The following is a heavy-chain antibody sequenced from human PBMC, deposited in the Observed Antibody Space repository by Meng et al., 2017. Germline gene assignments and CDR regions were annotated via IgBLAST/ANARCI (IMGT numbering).Heavy chain of an antibody. CDR2: IYHTGTT. Sequence: SETLSLTCAVSGYSISSGSHWGWVQQSAGKALEWIASIYHTGTTYYNPSLKSRATISVDTSNNQFSLRLNSVTAADTAIYYCVRDLPTGYFDPWGQGALVTVSS. D-gene: IGHD4-11*01. CDR3: VRDLPTGYFDP. V-gene: IGHV4-38-2*02. J-gene: IGHJ5*02. CDR1: GYSISSGSH.